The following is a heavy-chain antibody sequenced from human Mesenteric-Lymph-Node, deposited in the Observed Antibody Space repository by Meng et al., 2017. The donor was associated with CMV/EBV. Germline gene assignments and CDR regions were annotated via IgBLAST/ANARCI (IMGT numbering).Heavy chain of an antibody. Sequence: GGSLRLSCAASGFTFSGYGMHWVRQAPGKGLEWVAVIWYDESNKFYTDSVRGRFTISRDKSRNTLYLQMNNLGAEDAAVYYCAKDYEAGYSRIHYFDYWGQGTLVTVSS. CDR2: IWYDESNK. CDR3: AKDYEAGYSRIHYFDY. J-gene: IGHJ4*02. D-gene: IGHD6-13*01. CDR1: GFTFSGYG. V-gene: IGHV3-33*03.